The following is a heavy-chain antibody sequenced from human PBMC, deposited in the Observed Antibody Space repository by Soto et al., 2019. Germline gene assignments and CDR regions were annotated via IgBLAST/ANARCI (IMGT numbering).Heavy chain of an antibody. CDR2: IRRNAYSGTT. V-gene: IGHV3-49*04. CDR1: GFTFGDYA. D-gene: IGHD3-16*01. CDR3: TRASSLDFDF. J-gene: IGHJ4*02. Sequence: GGSLRLSCTTSGFTFGDYALSWVRQAPGKGLEWVGFIRRNAYSGTTDYAASVKGRFTISRDDSKSIAYLQMNSLRTEDTALYYCTRASSLDFDFWGRGTLVTVSS.